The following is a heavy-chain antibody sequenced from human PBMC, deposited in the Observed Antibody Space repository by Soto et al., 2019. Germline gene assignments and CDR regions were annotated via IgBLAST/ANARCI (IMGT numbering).Heavy chain of an antibody. CDR3: ARGGGNSLSYFEY. CDR1: GYTFTSYG. CDR2: ISTYNGDT. D-gene: IGHD2-21*02. Sequence: QVQLVQSGAEVKKPGASVKVSCKASGYTFTSYGISWVRQAPGQGLEWMGWISTYNGDTKYAQRLQGRVTMTTDTXTSTADMELRNLRSEDTAVYYCARGGGNSLSYFEYWGQATLVTVSS. J-gene: IGHJ4*02. V-gene: IGHV1-18*01.